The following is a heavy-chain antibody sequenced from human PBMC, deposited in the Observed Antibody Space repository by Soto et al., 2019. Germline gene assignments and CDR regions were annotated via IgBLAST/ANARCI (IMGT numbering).Heavy chain of an antibody. Sequence: DVQLLESGGGLVQPGGSLRLSCGVSGFTFSNYAMTWVRQAPGTGLEWVSSITRSGDGTYYAESVKGRFTISREHSKNALSLQMSSLRAEDTAVYYWVGDPGGLDGFDIWGLGTMVTVSS. CDR2: ITRSGDGT. CDR3: VGDPGGLDGFDI. D-gene: IGHD2-21*02. J-gene: IGHJ3*02. CDR1: GFTFSNYA. V-gene: IGHV3-23*01.